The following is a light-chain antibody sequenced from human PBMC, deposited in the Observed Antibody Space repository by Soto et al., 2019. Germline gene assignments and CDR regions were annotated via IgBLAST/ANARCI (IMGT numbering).Light chain of an antibody. Sequence: QSALTQPPSASGSPGQSVTISCTGTSSDVGGYIYVSWYRHHPGKAPQLIIYDVTKRPSGVPDRFSGSRSGNTASLTVSGLQAEDEADYYCCSSADSTTSLVLFGGGTKLTVL. CDR3: CSSADSTTSLVL. V-gene: IGLV2-8*01. CDR2: DVT. J-gene: IGLJ3*02. CDR1: SSDVGGYIY.